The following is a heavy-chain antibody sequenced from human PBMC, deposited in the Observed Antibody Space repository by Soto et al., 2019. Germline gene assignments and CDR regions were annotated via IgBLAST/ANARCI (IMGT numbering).Heavy chain of an antibody. V-gene: IGHV2-70*13. CDR2: IERDDDDK. D-gene: IGHD1-20*01. J-gene: IGHJ6*02. CDR1: GFSLTSPGMC. CDR3: PRSIRGPRRFNGMDV. Sequence: SGPPLVNPTETLTLTCTFSGFSLTSPGMCVSWIRQPPGKALEWLALIERDDDDKYYSTSLKTRLTISKDTRKNQVVLTMANMDPADTGTYYCPRSIRGPRRFNGMDVWGQGTTVTVSS.